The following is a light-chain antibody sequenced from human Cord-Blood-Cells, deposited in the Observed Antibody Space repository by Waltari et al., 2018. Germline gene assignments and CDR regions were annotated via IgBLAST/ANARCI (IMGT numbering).Light chain of an antibody. CDR3: CSYAGSYTFVV. CDR1: SSDVGGYNY. Sequence: QSALTQSRSVSGSPGQSVTISCTGTSSDVGGYNYVSCDQQHPGKAPKLMIYDVSKRPSGVPDRFSGSKSGNTSSLTISGLQAEDEADYYCCSYAGSYTFVVFGGGTKLTVL. CDR2: DVS. J-gene: IGLJ2*01. V-gene: IGLV2-11*01.